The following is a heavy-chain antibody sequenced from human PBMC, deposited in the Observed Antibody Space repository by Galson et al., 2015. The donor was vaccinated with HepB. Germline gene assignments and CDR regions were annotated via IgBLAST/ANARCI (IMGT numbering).Heavy chain of an antibody. D-gene: IGHD3-22*01. CDR3: ARSHFYDIHDY. CDR1: GYTFTGYY. V-gene: IGHV1-2*06. J-gene: IGHJ4*02. Sequence: SVKVSCKASGYTFTGYYTHWVRQAPGQGLEWMGRIDPNSGGTNYAQKFQGRVTMTRDTSISTAYMELSRLRSDDTAVYYCARSHFYDIHDYWGQGTLVTVSS. CDR2: IDPNSGGT.